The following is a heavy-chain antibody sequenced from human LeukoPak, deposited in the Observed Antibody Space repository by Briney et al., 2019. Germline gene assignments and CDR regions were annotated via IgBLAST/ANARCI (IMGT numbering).Heavy chain of an antibody. V-gene: IGHV4-30-4*08. D-gene: IGHD4-17*01. Sequence: SETLSLTCTVSGGSISSSSYYWSWIRQPPGKGLEWIGYIYYSGSTYYNPSLKSRVTISVDTSKNQFSLKLSSVTAADTAVYYCARGTRYGDYPFDYWGQGTLVTVSS. CDR2: IYYSGST. CDR3: ARGTRYGDYPFDY. CDR1: GGSISSSSYY. J-gene: IGHJ4*02.